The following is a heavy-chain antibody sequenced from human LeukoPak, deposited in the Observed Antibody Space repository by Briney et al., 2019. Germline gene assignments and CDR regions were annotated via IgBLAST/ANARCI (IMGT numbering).Heavy chain of an antibody. D-gene: IGHD2-15*01. V-gene: IGHV4-4*02. CDR3: ARLGSPSSHWFDP. CDR1: GGSISSGNW. CDR2: IYHSGST. Sequence: SETLSLTCAVSGGSISSGNWWSWVRQPPGKGLEWIGEIYHSGSTNYNPSLKSRVTISVDKSKNQFSLKLSSVTAADTAVYYCARLGSPSSHWFDPWGQGALVTVSS. J-gene: IGHJ5*02.